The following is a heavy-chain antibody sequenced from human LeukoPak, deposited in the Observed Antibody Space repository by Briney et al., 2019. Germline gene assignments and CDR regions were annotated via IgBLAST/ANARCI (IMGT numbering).Heavy chain of an antibody. Sequence: GGSLRLSCAQSGYTFSSYGMHWVRQAPGKGLEWVGFIRYDGSNKYYADSLKGRFTISRDNSKNTLYLLMDRLRAEDTAVYYCAKLYNWNEPHLDYWGQGTLVTVCS. D-gene: IGHD1-1*01. CDR3: AKLYNWNEPHLDY. CDR2: IRYDGSNK. CDR1: GYTFSSYG. V-gene: IGHV3-30*02. J-gene: IGHJ4*02.